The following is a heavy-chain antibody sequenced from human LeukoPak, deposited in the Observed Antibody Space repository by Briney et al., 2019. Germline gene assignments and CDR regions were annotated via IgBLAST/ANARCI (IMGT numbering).Heavy chain of an antibody. J-gene: IGHJ4*02. D-gene: IGHD3-10*01. V-gene: IGHV3-33*01. CDR3: ATDRGIR. Sequence: GGSLRLSCAASGITFSSYGMQWVRQAPGKGLEWVALIWDDGNNKFYADSVKGRFTISRDNSKNTLYLQMNSLRADDTAVYYCATDRGIRWGQGTLVTVSS. CDR2: IWDDGNNK. CDR1: GITFSSYG.